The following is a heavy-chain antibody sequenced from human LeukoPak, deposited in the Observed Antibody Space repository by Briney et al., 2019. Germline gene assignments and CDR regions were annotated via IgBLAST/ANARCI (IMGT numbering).Heavy chain of an antibody. CDR2: IIPIFGTA. CDR3: ARELRGIAAAALSP. J-gene: IGHJ5*02. Sequence: SVKVSCKASGGTFSSYAISWVRQAPGQGLEWMGGIIPIFGTANYAQKFQGRVTITADESTSTAYMELSRLRSDDTAVYYCARELRGIAAAALSPWGQGTLVTVSS. CDR1: GGTFSSYA. V-gene: IGHV1-69*13. D-gene: IGHD6-13*01.